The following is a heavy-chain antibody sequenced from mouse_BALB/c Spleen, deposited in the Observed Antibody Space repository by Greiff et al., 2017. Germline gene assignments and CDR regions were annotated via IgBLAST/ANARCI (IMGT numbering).Heavy chain of an antibody. CDR1: GFTFTDYY. D-gene: IGHD1-2*01. V-gene: IGHV7-3*02. J-gene: IGHJ3*01. CDR2: IRNKANGYTT. CDR3: ARDTATWFAY. Sequence: EVQGVESGGGLVQPGGSLRLSCATSGFTFTDYYMSWVRQPPGKALEWLGFIRNKANGYTTEYSASVKGRFTISRDNSQSILYLQMNTLRAEDSATYYCARDTATWFAYWGQGTLVTVSA.